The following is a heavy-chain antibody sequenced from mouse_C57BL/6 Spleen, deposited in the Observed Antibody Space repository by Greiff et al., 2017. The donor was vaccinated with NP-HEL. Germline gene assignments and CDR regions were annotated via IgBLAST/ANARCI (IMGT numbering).Heavy chain of an antibody. CDR2: IDPENGDT. D-gene: IGHD2-5*01. Sequence: VQLQQSGAELVRPGASVKLSCTASGFNIKDDYMPWVKQRPEQGLEWIGWIDPENGDTEYAAKFPGTAPITADTSSNTGYLQLSSLTSEYTAVYYCTFYSNYGYYYAMDYWGQGTSVTVSS. V-gene: IGHV14-4*01. J-gene: IGHJ4*01. CDR3: TFYSNYGYYYAMDY. CDR1: GFNIKDDY.